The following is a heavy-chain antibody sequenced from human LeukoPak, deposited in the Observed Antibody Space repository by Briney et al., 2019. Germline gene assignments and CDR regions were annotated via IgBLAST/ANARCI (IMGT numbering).Heavy chain of an antibody. V-gene: IGHV3-23*01. CDR3: AKDPVMGRITMIVIDY. Sequence: GGSLRLSCAASGFTFSSYAMSWVRQAPGKGLEWVSAISGSGGSTYYADSVKGRFTISRDNSKNTLYLQMNSLRAEDTAVYYCAKDPVMGRITMIVIDYGGQGTLVTVSS. D-gene: IGHD3-22*01. CDR1: GFTFSSYA. CDR2: ISGSGGST. J-gene: IGHJ4*02.